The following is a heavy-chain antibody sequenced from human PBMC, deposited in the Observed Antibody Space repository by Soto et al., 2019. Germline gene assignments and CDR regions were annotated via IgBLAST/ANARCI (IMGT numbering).Heavy chain of an antibody. Sequence: QVQLVESGGGVVQPGRSLRLSCAASGFTFSSYAMHWVRQAPGKGLEWVAVISYDGSNKYYADSVKGRFTISRDNSKNTLYLQMNSLRAEDTAVYYCARDLVATVTVYYYYGMDGWGQGTTVTVSS. D-gene: IGHD4-4*01. CDR3: ARDLVATVTVYYYYGMDG. J-gene: IGHJ6*02. CDR2: ISYDGSNK. V-gene: IGHV3-30-3*01. CDR1: GFTFSSYA.